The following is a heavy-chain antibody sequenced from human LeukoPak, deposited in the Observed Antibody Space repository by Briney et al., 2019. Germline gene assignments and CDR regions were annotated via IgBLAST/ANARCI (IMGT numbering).Heavy chain of an antibody. CDR1: GYSFTSFG. V-gene: IGHV1-18*01. Sequence: ASVKVSCKTSGYSFTSFGISWVRQAPGQGLEWMGWISAYNGNRRSAQKFQGRVSMTTDTSTSTAYMELRSLRSDDTAVYYCARDPSEGYCSGGSCNWFDPWGQGTLVTVSS. D-gene: IGHD2-15*01. J-gene: IGHJ5*02. CDR3: ARDPSEGYCSGGSCNWFDP. CDR2: ISAYNGNR.